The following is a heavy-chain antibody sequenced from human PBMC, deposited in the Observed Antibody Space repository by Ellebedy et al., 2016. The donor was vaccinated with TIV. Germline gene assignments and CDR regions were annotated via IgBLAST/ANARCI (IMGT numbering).Heavy chain of an antibody. CDR3: ATDGSYGDFRSPAHAFET. CDR1: VFSFSSSA. D-gene: IGHD4-17*01. J-gene: IGHJ3*02. V-gene: IGHV3-23*01. CDR2: ISSSGGAT. Sequence: GESLKISCEASVFSFSSSAMSWVRQAPGKGLEWVSTISSSGGATYYADSVKGRFTISRDNSKNTLFLQMNSLRAEDTAVYYCATDGSYGDFRSPAHAFETWGQGTMVSVSS.